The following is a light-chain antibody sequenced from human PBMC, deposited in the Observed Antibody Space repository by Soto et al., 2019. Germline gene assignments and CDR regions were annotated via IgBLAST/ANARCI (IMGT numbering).Light chain of an antibody. CDR2: DAS. CDR3: QQYNSYSRVYT. J-gene: IGKJ2*01. CDR1: QSISSW. Sequence: DIQMTQSPSTLSASVGDRVTITCRASQSISSWLAWYQQKPRKAPKLLIYDASSLESGVPSRFSGSGSGTEFTLTISSLQPDDFATYYCQQYNSYSRVYTFGQGTKLEIK. V-gene: IGKV1-5*01.